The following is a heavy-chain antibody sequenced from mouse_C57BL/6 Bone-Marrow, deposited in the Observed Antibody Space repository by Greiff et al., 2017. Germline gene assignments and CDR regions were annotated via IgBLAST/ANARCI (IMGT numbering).Heavy chain of an antibody. J-gene: IGHJ2*01. V-gene: IGHV14-4*01. CDR2: IDPEIGDT. Sequence: VQLKQSGAELVRPGASVKLSCTASGFNIKDDYIHWVKQRPEQGLEWIGWIDPEIGDTEYAAKFPGTATITSDTSSNTAYLQLSSLTSEDTAVYYCSSFDGNYVDFWGQGTPLTVAS. D-gene: IGHD2-3*01. CDR1: GFNIKDDY. CDR3: SSFDGNYVDF.